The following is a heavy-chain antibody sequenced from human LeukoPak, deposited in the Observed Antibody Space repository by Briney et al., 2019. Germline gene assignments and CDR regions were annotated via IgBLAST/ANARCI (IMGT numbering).Heavy chain of an antibody. V-gene: IGHV1-69*05. D-gene: IGHD5-24*01. CDR1: GGTFSSYA. J-gene: IGHJ4*02. Sequence: SVKVSCKASGGTFSSYAISWVRQAPGQGLEWMGRIIPIFGTANYAQKFQGRVTITTDESTSTAYMELSSLRSEDTAVYYCARGVTDMATISFDYWGQGTLVTVSS. CDR2: IIPIFGTA. CDR3: ARGVTDMATISFDY.